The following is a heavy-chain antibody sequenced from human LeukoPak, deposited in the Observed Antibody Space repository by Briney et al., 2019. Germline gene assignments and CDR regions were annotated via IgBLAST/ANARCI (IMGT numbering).Heavy chain of an antibody. D-gene: IGHD2-21*02. V-gene: IGHV4-39*07. CDR3: ARPDGTAHFIPY. CDR2: INHSGSS. Sequence: SETLSLTCNVSSGSITDSNYYWSWIRQPPGKGLEWIGEINHSGSSNYNPSLKSRVAISVDTSKSQFSLKLSSMTAADTAVYYCARPDGTAHFIPYWGQGTLVTVSS. J-gene: IGHJ4*02. CDR1: SGSITDSNYY.